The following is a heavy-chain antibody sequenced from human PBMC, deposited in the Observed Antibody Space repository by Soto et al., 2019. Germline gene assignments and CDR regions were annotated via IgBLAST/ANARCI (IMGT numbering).Heavy chain of an antibody. J-gene: IGHJ5*02. D-gene: IGHD3-3*01. CDR1: GGSFSGYY. CDR2: INHSGST. CDR3: ARVWTGPHYDFWSGYSQGEYNWFDP. V-gene: IGHV4-34*01. Sequence: PSETLSLTCAVYGGSFSGYYWSWIRQPPGKGLEWIGEINHSGSTNYNPSLKSRVTISVDTSKNQFSLKLSSVTAAATAVYYCARVWTGPHYDFWSGYSQGEYNWFDPWGQGTLVTVSS.